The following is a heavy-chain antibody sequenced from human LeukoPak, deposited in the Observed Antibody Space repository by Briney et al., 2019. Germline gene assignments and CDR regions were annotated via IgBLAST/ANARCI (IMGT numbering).Heavy chain of an antibody. J-gene: IGHJ6*03. D-gene: IGHD6-6*01. CDR3: ARDGSIAAPPNYYYYYYMDV. CDR1: GYTFTSYY. CDR2: INPSGGST. Sequence: ASVKVSCKASGYTFTSYYMHWVRQAPGQGLEWMGIINPSGGSTSYAQKFQGRVTMTRDMSTSTVYMELSSLRSEDTAVYYCARDGSIAAPPNYYYYYYMDVWGKGTTVTVSS. V-gene: IGHV1-46*01.